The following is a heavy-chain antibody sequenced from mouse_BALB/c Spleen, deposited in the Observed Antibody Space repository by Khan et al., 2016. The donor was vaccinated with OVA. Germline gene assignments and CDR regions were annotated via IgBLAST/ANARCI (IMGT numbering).Heavy chain of an antibody. CDR2: IFPGTGTT. D-gene: IGHD2-1*01. J-gene: IGHJ3*01. V-gene: IGHV1S132*01. CDR3: ARGYFGNYEFAY. CDR1: GYTFTSYW. Sequence: LQQSGAELVKPGASVKLSCKTSGYTFTSYWIQWVKQRPGQGLGWIGQIFPGTGTTYYNENFKGKATLTVDTSSNTAYMQFSSLTSEDSAVYFGARGYFGNYEFAYWGQGTLVTVSP.